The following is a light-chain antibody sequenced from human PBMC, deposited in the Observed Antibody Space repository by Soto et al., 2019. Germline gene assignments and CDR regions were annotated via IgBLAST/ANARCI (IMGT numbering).Light chain of an antibody. V-gene: IGKV3-20*01. CDR2: GAS. Sequence: ENVLTQSPCTLSLSPGERATLSCRASQVTSRSLSWYQQRPGQAPRLLIYGASSRATGIPDRLSGSGSGTDFTLTISRLEPEDFAVYYCQQYSTSPISFGQGTRLEIK. J-gene: IGKJ5*01. CDR1: QVTSRS. CDR3: QQYSTSPIS.